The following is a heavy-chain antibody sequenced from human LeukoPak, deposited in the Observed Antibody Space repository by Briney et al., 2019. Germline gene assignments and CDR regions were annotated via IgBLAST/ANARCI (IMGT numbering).Heavy chain of an antibody. CDR2: IYTSGST. Sequence: SQALSLTCTVSGGSISSGSYYWSWIRQPAGKGLEWIGRIYTSGSTNYNPSLKSRVTISVDTSKNQFSLKLSSVTAADTAVYYCARIEEYYYGSGSYPFDYWGQGTLVTVSS. CDR3: ARIEEYYYGSGSYPFDY. V-gene: IGHV4-61*02. CDR1: GGSISSGSYY. D-gene: IGHD3-10*01. J-gene: IGHJ4*02.